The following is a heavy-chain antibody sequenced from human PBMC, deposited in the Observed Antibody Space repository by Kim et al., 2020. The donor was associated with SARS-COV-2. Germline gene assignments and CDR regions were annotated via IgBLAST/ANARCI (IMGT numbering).Heavy chain of an antibody. J-gene: IGHJ4*02. Sequence: SETLSLTCTVSGGSISSSSYYWGWIRQPPGKGLEWIGSIYYSGSTYYNPSLKSRVTISVDTSKNQFSLKLSSVTAADTAVYYCARQLSTLRFLEWLLSGFDYWGQGTLVTVSS. CDR3: ARQLSTLRFLEWLLSGFDY. CDR1: GGSISSSSYY. CDR2: IYYSGST. V-gene: IGHV4-39*01. D-gene: IGHD3-3*01.